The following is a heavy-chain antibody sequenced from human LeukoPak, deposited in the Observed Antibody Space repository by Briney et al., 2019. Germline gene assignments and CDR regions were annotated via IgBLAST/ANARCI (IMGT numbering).Heavy chain of an antibody. V-gene: IGHV4-39*07. CDR3: ARDKPSAAAPPYAFDI. J-gene: IGHJ3*02. Sequence: SETLSLTCTVSGGSISSSSYYWGWIRQPPGKGLEWIGSIYYSGSTYYNPSLKSRVTISVDTSKNQFSLKLSSVTAADTAVYYCARDKPSAAAPPYAFDIWGQGTMVTVSS. CDR1: GGSISSSSYY. CDR2: IYYSGST. D-gene: IGHD6-13*01.